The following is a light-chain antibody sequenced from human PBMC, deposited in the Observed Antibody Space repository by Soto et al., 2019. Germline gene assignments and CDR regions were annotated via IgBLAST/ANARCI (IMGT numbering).Light chain of an antibody. J-gene: IGKJ2*01. CDR1: QSVSTN. CDR2: AAS. CDR3: QQYNDWPRT. V-gene: IGKV3-15*01. Sequence: EIVMTQSPATLSVSPGERATLSCRASQSVSTNLVWYQQKPGQAPRLLISAASTRATGIPARFSGSGSGTEFTLTISSLQSEDFAVYYCQQYNDWPRTFGQGTKLEIK.